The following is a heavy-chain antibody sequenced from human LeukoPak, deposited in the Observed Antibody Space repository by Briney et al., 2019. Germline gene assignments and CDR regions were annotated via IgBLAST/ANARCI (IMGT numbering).Heavy chain of an antibody. D-gene: IGHD3-22*01. J-gene: IGHJ5*02. Sequence: GSSMKVSCKASGGTFSSYAISWVRQAPGQGLEWMGGIIPIFGTANYAQKFQGRVTITTDESTSTAYMELSSLRSEDTAVYYCARDNTLVVDPWGQGTLVTVSS. CDR2: IIPIFGTA. V-gene: IGHV1-69*05. CDR3: ARDNTLVVDP. CDR1: GGTFSSYA.